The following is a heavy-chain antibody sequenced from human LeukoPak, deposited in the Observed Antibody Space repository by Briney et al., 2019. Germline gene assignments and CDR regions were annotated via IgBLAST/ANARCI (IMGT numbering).Heavy chain of an antibody. V-gene: IGHV3-11*04. D-gene: IGHD6-19*01. Sequence: GGSLSLSCAASGFTFSDYNMSWIRQAPGKGLEWVSYISSSGSTIYYADSVKGRFTISRDNAKNSLYLQMNSLRAEDTAVYYCARDLLGSSGWYMRVNAFDIWGQGTMVTVSS. CDR3: ARDLLGSSGWYMRVNAFDI. J-gene: IGHJ3*02. CDR2: ISSSGSTI. CDR1: GFTFSDYN.